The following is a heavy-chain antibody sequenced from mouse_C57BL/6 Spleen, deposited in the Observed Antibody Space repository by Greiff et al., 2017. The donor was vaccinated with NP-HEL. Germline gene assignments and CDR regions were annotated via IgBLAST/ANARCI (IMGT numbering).Heavy chain of an antibody. CDR1: GYTFTSYW. CDR3: ARRGNWDSYYFDY. CDR2: IYPSDSET. Sequence: QVQLQQPGAELVRPGSSVKLSCKASGYTFTSYWMDWVKQRPGQGLEWIGNIYPSDSETHYNQKFKDKATLTVDKSSSTAYMQLSSLTSEDSAVYYCARRGNWDSYYFDYWGQGTTLTVSS. J-gene: IGHJ2*01. D-gene: IGHD4-1*01. V-gene: IGHV1-61*01.